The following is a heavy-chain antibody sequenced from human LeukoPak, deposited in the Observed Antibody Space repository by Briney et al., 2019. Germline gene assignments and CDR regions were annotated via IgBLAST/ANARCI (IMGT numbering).Heavy chain of an antibody. CDR1: GGTFNNYA. CDR3: ATVPIAAAAYYFDY. CDR2: IIPIFGTA. D-gene: IGHD6-13*01. V-gene: IGHV1-69*06. Sequence: ASVKVSCKASGGTFNNYAINWVRQAPGQGLEWMGGIIPIFGTANYAQKFQGRATITADKSTSTAYMELSSLRSEDTAVYYCATVPIAAAAYYFDYWGQGTLVTVSS. J-gene: IGHJ4*02.